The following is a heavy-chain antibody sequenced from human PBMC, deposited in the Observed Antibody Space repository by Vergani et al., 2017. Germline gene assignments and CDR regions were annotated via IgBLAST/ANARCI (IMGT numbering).Heavy chain of an antibody. V-gene: IGHV3-15*01. CDR3: TTDRYVTGTTYDY. J-gene: IGHJ4*02. Sequence: EVQLVESGGGLVKPGGSLRLSCAASGFTFSNAWMSWVRQAPGKGLEWVGRIKSKTDGGTTDYAAPVKGRFTISRDDSKNTLYLQMNSLKTEDTAVYYCTTDRYVTGTTYDYWGQGTLVTVSS. CDR1: GFTFSNAW. CDR2: IKSKTDGGTT. D-gene: IGHD1-20*01.